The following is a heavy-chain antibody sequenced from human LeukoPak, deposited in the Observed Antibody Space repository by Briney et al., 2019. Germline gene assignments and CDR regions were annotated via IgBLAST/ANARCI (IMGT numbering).Heavy chain of an antibody. CDR3: ARHRRFGWLVL. J-gene: IGHJ4*02. D-gene: IGHD6-19*01. CDR2: IYYSGST. Sequence: SETLSLTCAVYGGSFSGYYWSWIRQHPGKGLEWIGYIYYSGSTYYNPSLKSRVTISVDTSKNQFSLKLSSVTAADTAVYYCARHRRFGWLVLWGQGTLVTVSS. V-gene: IGHV4-59*08. CDR1: GGSFSGYY.